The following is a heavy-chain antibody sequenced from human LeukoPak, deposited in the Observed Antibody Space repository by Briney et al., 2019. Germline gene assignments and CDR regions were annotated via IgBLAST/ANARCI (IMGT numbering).Heavy chain of an antibody. V-gene: IGHV3-23*01. CDR2: VTGHTASI. Sequence: GGSLRLSCAASGFTFSSYAMSWVRQAPGKGLEWVSTVTGHTASIYYAESVKGRFTISRDNAKNSLYLQMNSLRAEDTALYYCAKDAGWYETHYYFDYWGQGTLVTVSS. J-gene: IGHJ4*02. D-gene: IGHD6-19*01. CDR3: AKDAGWYETHYYFDY. CDR1: GFTFSSYA.